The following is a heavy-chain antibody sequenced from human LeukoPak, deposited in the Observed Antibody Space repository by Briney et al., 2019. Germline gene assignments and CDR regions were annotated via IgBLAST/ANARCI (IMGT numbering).Heavy chain of an antibody. J-gene: IGHJ3*02. Sequence: PSETLSLTCTVSGASVYSDSYYWIWIRQPPGRGLEGIGYIYYSGVTKYNPSLQSRVTISLDTSKNQFSLNLNSVTAADTAVYYCVREAAAYYYDSSGYYRQTEAFDIWGQGRMVTVSS. V-gene: IGHV4-61*01. D-gene: IGHD3-22*01. CDR1: GASVYSDSYY. CDR3: VREAAAYYYDSSGYYRQTEAFDI. CDR2: IYYSGVT.